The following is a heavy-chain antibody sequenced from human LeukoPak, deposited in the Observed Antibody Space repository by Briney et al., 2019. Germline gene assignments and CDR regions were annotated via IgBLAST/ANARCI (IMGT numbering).Heavy chain of an antibody. CDR3: ASRAWLDF. CDR2: IYSGGST. J-gene: IGHJ5*01. CDR1: GFNVSNNY. Sequence: GGSLRLSCAASGFNVSNNYMSWVRQAPGKGLELVSVIYSGGSTYHADSVKGRFTISRHNSKNTLYLQMNSLRAEDTAVYYCASRAWLDFWGQGTLVIVTS. V-gene: IGHV3-53*04.